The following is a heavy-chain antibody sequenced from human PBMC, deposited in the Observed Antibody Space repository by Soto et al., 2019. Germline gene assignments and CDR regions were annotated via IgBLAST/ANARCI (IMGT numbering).Heavy chain of an antibody. CDR3: ARDPPLSMIVVVGVDDF. Sequence: GGSMRLSCTVLGFTLTNENMNWVRQAPGKGLEWVSSISSRSTFINYADSVKGRFTISRDNDKGLVYLQMNSLRAEDTAVYYCARDPPLSMIVVVGVDDFWGQGTLVTVSS. CDR1: GFTLTNEN. CDR2: ISSRSTFI. J-gene: IGHJ4*02. V-gene: IGHV3-21*06. D-gene: IGHD3-22*01.